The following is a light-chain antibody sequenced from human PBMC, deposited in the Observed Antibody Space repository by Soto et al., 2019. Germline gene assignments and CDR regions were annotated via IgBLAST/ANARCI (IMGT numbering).Light chain of an antibody. Sequence: IQLTQSPSSLSASVGDRVTITCRASQDINSNLAWYQQKPGKAPNLLIYAGTSLQSGVPSRFSGSGSGTEFTLTISSLQPEDFATYYCQQLHVYPSTFGGGTKVE. CDR3: QQLHVYPST. CDR1: QDINSN. CDR2: AGT. J-gene: IGKJ4*01. V-gene: IGKV1-9*01.